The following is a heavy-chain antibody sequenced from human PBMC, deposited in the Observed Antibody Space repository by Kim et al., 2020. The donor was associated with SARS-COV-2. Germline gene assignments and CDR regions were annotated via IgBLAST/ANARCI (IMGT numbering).Heavy chain of an antibody. J-gene: IGHJ4*01. CDR3: ARHRSCGWYRHFDS. V-gene: IGHV3-7*03. Sequence: GGSLRLSCAASGFTFSDYSMSWVRQAPGKGLEWVALIRDDEGSEEYADSVKGRFTVSRDNAKNSLYLQMNSLRAEDTAVYYCARHRSCGWYRHFDSWG. D-gene: IGHD6-19*01. CDR1: GFTFSDYS. CDR2: IRDDEGSE.